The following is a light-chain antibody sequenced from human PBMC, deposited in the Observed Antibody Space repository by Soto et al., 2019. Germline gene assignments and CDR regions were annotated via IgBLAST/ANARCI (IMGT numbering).Light chain of an antibody. CDR3: CSYAGSNTFV. CDR2: EGS. Sequence: VLTQPASVSGSPGQSITISCTGTSSDVGSYNLVSWYQHHPGKAPKLMIYEGSKRPSGVSNRFSGSKSGNTASLTISGLQAEDEADYFCCSYAGSNTFVFGTGTKVTVL. V-gene: IGLV2-23*01. J-gene: IGLJ1*01. CDR1: SSDVGSYNL.